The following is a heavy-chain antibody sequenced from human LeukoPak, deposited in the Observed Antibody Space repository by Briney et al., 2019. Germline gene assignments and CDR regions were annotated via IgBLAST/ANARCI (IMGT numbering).Heavy chain of an antibody. CDR3: AKAFIAAARFGYYYMDV. CDR2: IRYDGSNK. CDR1: GFTFSSYG. D-gene: IGHD6-13*01. V-gene: IGHV3-30*02. J-gene: IGHJ6*03. Sequence: PRGSLRLSCAASGFTFSSYGMYWVRQAPGKGLEWVAFIRYDGSNKYYADSVKGRFTISRDNSKNTLYLQMNSLRAEDTAVYYCAKAFIAAARFGYYYMDVWGKGTTVTVSS.